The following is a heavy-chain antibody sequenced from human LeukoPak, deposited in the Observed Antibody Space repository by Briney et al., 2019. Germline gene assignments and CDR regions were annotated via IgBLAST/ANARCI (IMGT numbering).Heavy chain of an antibody. D-gene: IGHD5-12*01. Sequence: GGSLRLSCAASGFTFSSYGMHWVRQAPGKGLEWVAVIWYDGSNKYYADSVKGRFTISRDNSKNTLYLQMNSLRAEDTAVYYCATFARPSSYSGYGPPFDYWGQGTLVTVSS. V-gene: IGHV3-33*01. CDR3: ATFARPSSYSGYGPPFDY. CDR1: GFTFSSYG. CDR2: IWYDGSNK. J-gene: IGHJ4*02.